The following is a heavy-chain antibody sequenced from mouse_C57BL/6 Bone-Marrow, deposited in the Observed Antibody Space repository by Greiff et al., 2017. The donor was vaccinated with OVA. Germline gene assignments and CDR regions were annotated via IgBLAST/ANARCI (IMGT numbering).Heavy chain of an antibody. Sequence: QVQLQQSGAELVRPGTSVKVSCKASGYAFTNYLIEWVKQRPGQGLEWIGVINPGSGGTNYNEKFKGKATLTADKSSSTAYMQLSSLTSEDSAVYFCARENYGNWYFDVWGTGTTVTVSS. J-gene: IGHJ1*03. CDR2: INPGSGGT. CDR3: ARENYGNWYFDV. D-gene: IGHD2-1*01. V-gene: IGHV1-54*01. CDR1: GYAFTNYL.